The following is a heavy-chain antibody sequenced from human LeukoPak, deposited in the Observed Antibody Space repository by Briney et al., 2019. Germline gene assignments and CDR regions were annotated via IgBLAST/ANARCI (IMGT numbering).Heavy chain of an antibody. CDR2: IYPGDSDT. Sequence: GESLKISCKGSGYTFTNYWIGWVRQMPGKGLEWMGIIYPGDSDTRYNPFFQGQVTISADKSISTAYLQWSSLKASDTAMYYCARRAGEWELLDYWGQGTLVTVSS. CDR3: ARRAGEWELLDY. V-gene: IGHV5-51*01. J-gene: IGHJ4*02. CDR1: GYTFTNYW. D-gene: IGHD1-26*01.